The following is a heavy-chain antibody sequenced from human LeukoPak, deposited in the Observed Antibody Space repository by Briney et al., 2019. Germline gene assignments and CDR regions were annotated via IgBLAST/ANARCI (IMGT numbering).Heavy chain of an antibody. D-gene: IGHD2-8*02. CDR2: FYNSGSN. J-gene: IGHJ3*02. CDR1: GHSISSLC. V-gene: IGHV4-59*01. Sequence: SESLSLTCTVSGHSISSLCRSWVRQPPGKGLEWVAFFYNSGSNNYNPSLKSRVTISADTSKTQFSLRLSLMTAADTVLYYCAKMGYSTGWVRRAAFDIWGQGTMVTVSS. CDR3: AKMGYSTGWVRRAAFDI.